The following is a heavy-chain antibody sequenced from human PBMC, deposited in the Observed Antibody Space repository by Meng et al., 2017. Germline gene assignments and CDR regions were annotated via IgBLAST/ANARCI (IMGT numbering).Heavy chain of an antibody. Sequence: GSLRLSCTVSGGSISSSSYYWGWIRQPPGKGLEWIGSIYYSGSTYYNPSLKSRVTISVDTSKNQFSLKLSSVTAANTTVYYCARNDCSCTSCYAYYYYGMDVWGQGTLVTVSS. J-gene: IGHJ6*02. CDR1: GGSISSSSYY. D-gene: IGHD2-2*01. V-gene: IGHV4-39*07. CDR2: IYYSGST. CDR3: ARNDCSCTSCYAYYYYGMDV.